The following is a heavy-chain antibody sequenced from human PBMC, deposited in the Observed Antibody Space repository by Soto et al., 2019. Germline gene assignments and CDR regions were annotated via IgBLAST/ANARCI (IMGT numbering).Heavy chain of an antibody. CDR2: IYYSGIT. D-gene: IGHD5-18*01. Sequence: LSLTCTVSGGSISSCDYYWSWIRQPPGKVLDWIVYIYYSGITYYNPSLKSRVTISVYTSKNQFSLKLSSVTAADTAVYYCARVDNSYAFMSFDYWGQGTLVTVSS. V-gene: IGHV4-30-4*01. CDR1: GGSISSCDYY. CDR3: ARVDNSYAFMSFDY. J-gene: IGHJ4*02.